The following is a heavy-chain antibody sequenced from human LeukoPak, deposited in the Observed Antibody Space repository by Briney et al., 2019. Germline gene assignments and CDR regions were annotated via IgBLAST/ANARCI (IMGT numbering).Heavy chain of an antibody. CDR1: GGSISSGGYY. Sequence: PSQTLSLTCTVSGGSISSGGYYWSWIRQPPGKGLECIGYIYHSGSTYYNPSLKSRVTISVDRSKNQFSLKLSSVTAADTAVYYCARAATLGITVFGAVSIDPWGQGTLVTVSS. D-gene: IGHD3-3*01. CDR2: IYHSGST. CDR3: ARAATLGITVFGAVSIDP. V-gene: IGHV4-30-2*01. J-gene: IGHJ5*02.